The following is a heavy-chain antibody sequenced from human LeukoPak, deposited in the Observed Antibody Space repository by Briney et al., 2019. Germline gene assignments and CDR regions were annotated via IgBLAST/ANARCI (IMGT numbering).Heavy chain of an antibody. J-gene: IGHJ4*02. CDR2: FDPEDGET. Sequence: ASVKVSCKVSGYTLTELSMHWGRQEPGKGREWMGGFDPEDGETIYAQKFQGRVTMTEDTSTDTAYMELSSLRSEDTAVYYCATDSPLYDSSGYYYGYWGQGTLVTVSS. CDR3: ATDSPLYDSSGYYYGY. CDR1: GYTLTELS. D-gene: IGHD3-22*01. V-gene: IGHV1-24*01.